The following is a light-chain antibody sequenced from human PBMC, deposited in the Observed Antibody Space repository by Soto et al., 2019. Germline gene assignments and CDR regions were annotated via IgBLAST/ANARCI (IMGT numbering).Light chain of an antibody. J-gene: IGLJ1*01. V-gene: IGLV2-8*01. CDR3: SSYVGSDVFV. CDR1: RRDVGGYNY. Sequence: QSVLTQPPSASGSPGQSVRISCTGTRRDVGGYNYVAWYQQHPGKAPKLMLYEVTKRPSGVPDRFSGSKSGNSAFLTVSGLQPGDEADYYCSSYVGSDVFVFGTGTKVTVL. CDR2: EVT.